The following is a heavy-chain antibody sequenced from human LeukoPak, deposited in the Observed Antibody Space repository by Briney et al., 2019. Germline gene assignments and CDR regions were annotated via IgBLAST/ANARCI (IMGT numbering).Heavy chain of an antibody. CDR2: ISGSGGST. Sequence: GGSLRLSCAASGFTFSSYAMSWVRQAPGKGLEWVSAISGSGGSTYFADSVKGRFTISRDNSKNTLYLQMNSLRAEDTAVYYCAKGYYYGSGADAFDIWGQGTMVTVSS. CDR1: GFTFSSYA. V-gene: IGHV3-23*01. J-gene: IGHJ3*02. CDR3: AKGYYYGSGADAFDI. D-gene: IGHD3-10*01.